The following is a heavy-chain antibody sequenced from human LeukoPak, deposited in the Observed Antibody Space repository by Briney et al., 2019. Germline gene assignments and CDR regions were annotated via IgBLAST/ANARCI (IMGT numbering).Heavy chain of an antibody. Sequence: GESLKISCKGSGYSFTSYWIGWVRQMPGKGLEWMGIIYPGDSDTRYSPSFQGQVTISADKSISTAYLQWSSLKASDTALYYCARERLWSNTSCYEAFDYWGQGTMVTVSS. D-gene: IGHD2-2*01. CDR1: GYSFTSYW. J-gene: IGHJ4*02. CDR2: IYPGDSDT. CDR3: ARERLWSNTSCYEAFDY. V-gene: IGHV5-51*01.